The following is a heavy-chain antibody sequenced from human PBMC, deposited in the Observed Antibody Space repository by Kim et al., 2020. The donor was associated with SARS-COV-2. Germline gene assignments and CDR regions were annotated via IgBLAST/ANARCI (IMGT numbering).Heavy chain of an antibody. CDR3: TRSRHGYTPDY. Sequence: TTVYAASVKGRFTISRDDSKSIVYLQIDSLKTEDTAVYYCTRSRHGYTPDYWGQGTLVIVSS. J-gene: IGHJ4*02. CDR2: TT. V-gene: IGHV3-49*02. D-gene: IGHD5-12*01.